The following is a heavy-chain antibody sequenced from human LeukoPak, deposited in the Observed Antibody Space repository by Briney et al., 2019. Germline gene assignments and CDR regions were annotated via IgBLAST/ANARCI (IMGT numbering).Heavy chain of an antibody. D-gene: IGHD2-2*01. V-gene: IGHV5-51*01. CDR3: AIGGDSTTSCYRCFNY. CDR2: IFPDDSDT. Sequence: GESLMISCKGSGYRFINYWIGWVRQMPGKGLEWMGIIFPDDSDTRYSPSFQGQVTISADKSISTAYLQWSSLKASDTAMYYCAIGGDSTTSCYRCFNYWGQGTLVTVSS. CDR1: GYRFINYW. J-gene: IGHJ4*02.